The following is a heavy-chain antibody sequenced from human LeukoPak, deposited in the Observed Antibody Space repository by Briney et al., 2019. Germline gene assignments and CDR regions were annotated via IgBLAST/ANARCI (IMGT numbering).Heavy chain of an antibody. V-gene: IGHV4-59*01. CDR1: GGSISSYY. D-gene: IGHD1-26*01. CDR2: IYYSGST. J-gene: IGHJ4*02. CDR3: ARAPFGSSDY. Sequence: SETLSLTCTVSGGSISSYYWSWIRQPPGKGLEWIGYIYYSGSTNYNPSLKSRVTISVDTSKNQFSLKLSSVTAADTAVYYCARAPFGSSDYWGQGTLVTVSS.